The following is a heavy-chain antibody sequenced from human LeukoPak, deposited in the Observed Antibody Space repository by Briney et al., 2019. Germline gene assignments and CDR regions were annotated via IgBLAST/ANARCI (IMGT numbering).Heavy chain of an antibody. CDR1: GYTFRSYA. CDR3: ARGGPYYSQGVDL. D-gene: IGHD2-21*01. J-gene: IGHJ6*02. V-gene: IGHV7-4-1*02. CDR2: INTNTDNP. Sequence: ASVKVSCKASGYTFRSYAMNWVRQAPGQGLEWMGWINTNTDNPTYAQGFTERFVFFIDTSVDTAYLQISSLKPDDTAVYYCARGGPYYSQGVDLWGQGTTVTVSS.